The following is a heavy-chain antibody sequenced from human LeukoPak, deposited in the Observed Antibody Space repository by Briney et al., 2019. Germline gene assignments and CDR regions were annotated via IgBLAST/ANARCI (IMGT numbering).Heavy chain of an antibody. CDR2: IWYDGSNK. CDR1: GFTFSTYS. CDR3: ARLRDDAFDI. Sequence: PGGSLRLSCAASGFTFSTYSMNWVRQAPGKGLEWVAVIWYDGSNKYYADSVKGRFTISRDNSKNTLYLQMNSLRAEDTAVYYCARLRDDAFDIWGQGTMVTVSS. D-gene: IGHD4-17*01. J-gene: IGHJ3*02. V-gene: IGHV3-33*08.